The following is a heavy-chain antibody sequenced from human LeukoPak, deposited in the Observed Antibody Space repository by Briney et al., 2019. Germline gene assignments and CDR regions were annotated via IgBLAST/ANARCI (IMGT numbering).Heavy chain of an antibody. V-gene: IGHV4-34*01. CDR3: AGLRKGILIAVDWFDP. CDR1: GGSFSGYY. J-gene: IGHJ5*02. D-gene: IGHD6-19*01. Sequence: SETLSLTCAVYGGSFSGYYWSWIRQPPGKGLEWIGEINHSGSTNYNPSLKSRVTISVDTSKNQFSLKLSSVTAADTAVYYCAGLRKGILIAVDWFDPWGQGTLVTVSS. CDR2: INHSGST.